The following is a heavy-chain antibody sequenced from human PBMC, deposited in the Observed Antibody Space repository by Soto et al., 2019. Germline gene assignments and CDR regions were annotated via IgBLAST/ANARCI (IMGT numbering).Heavy chain of an antibody. CDR1: GGSISSYY. V-gene: IGHV4-59*01. CDR2: IYYSGST. J-gene: IGHJ3*02. CDR3: ARYSSGWYDDAFDI. D-gene: IGHD6-19*01. Sequence: QVQLQESGPGLVKPSETLSLTCTVSGGSISSYYWSWIRQPPGKGLEWIGYIYYSGSTNYNPSLKSRVTISVDTSKNQFSLKLSSVTAADTAVYYCARYSSGWYDDAFDIWGQGTMDTVSS.